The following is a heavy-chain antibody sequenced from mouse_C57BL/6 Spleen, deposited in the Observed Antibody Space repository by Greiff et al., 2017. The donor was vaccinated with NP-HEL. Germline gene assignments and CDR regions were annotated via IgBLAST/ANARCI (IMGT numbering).Heavy chain of an antibody. CDR2: ISSGSSTI. J-gene: IGHJ2*01. Sequence: EVKLVESGGGLVKPGGSLKLSCAASGFTFSDYGMHWVRQAPEKGLEWVAYISSGSSTIYYADTVKGRFPISRDNAKNTLFLQMTSLRSEDTAMYYCARSYYYEIDYWGQGTTLTVSS. D-gene: IGHD1-1*01. CDR1: GFTFSDYG. V-gene: IGHV5-17*01. CDR3: ARSYYYEIDY.